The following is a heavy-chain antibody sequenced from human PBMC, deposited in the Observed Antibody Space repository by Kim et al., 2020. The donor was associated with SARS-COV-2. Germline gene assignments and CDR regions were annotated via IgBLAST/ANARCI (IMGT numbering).Heavy chain of an antibody. CDR1: GVSISSDSYY. CDR3: VRGLGATGTRFYYYCGMDV. Sequence: SETLSLTCTVSGVSISSDSYYWGWIRQPPGKGLEWIGCFYYSGTTYYNPSLKSRVTIVADTSKNQLSLNLTSVTAADTAMYYCVRGLGATGTRFYYYCGMDVW. D-gene: IGHD6-13*01. CDR2: FYYSGTT. J-gene: IGHJ6*01. V-gene: IGHV4-39*01.